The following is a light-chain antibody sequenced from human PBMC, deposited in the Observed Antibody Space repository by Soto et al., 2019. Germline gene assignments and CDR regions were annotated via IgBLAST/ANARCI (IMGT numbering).Light chain of an antibody. CDR3: QQYDSIPYT. Sequence: DIPMTQSPSTLPASVGDRVTITCRASQTINSWLAWYQLRPGKAPRLLIYKESSLESGVPSRFSGSGSATEFTLTISSLQPDDFATYYCQQYDSIPYTFGQGTKLDIK. CDR1: QTINSW. CDR2: KES. V-gene: IGKV1-5*03. J-gene: IGKJ2*01.